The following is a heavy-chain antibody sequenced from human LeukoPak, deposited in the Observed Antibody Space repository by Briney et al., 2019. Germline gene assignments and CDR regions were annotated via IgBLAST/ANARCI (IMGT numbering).Heavy chain of an antibody. D-gene: IGHD5/OR15-5a*01. J-gene: IGHJ4*02. Sequence: SETLSLTCTVSGGSISSSSYYWGWIRQPPGKGLEWIGSIYYSGSTYYNPSLKSRVTISVDTSKNQFSLKLSSVTAADTAVYYCAGGSLVHYFDYWGQGTLVTVSS. CDR1: GGSISSSSYY. CDR3: AGGSLVHYFDY. V-gene: IGHV4-39*01. CDR2: IYYSGST.